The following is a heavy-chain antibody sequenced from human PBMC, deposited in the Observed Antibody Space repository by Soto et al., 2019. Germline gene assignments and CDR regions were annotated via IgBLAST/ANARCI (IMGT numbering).Heavy chain of an antibody. D-gene: IGHD6-19*01. CDR3: ARRTSGWYSWDWFDP. CDR2: IYYSGST. Sequence: PSETLSLTCTVSGGSISSYYWSWIRQPPGKGLEWIGYIYYSGSTNYNPSLKSRVTISVDTSKNQFSLKLSSVTAADTAVYYCARRTSGWYSWDWFDPWGQGPLVTLSS. V-gene: IGHV4-59*01. J-gene: IGHJ5*02. CDR1: GGSISSYY.